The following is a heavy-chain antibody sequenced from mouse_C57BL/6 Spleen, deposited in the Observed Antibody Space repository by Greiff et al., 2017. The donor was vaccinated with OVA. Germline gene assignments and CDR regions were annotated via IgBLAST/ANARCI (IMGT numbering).Heavy chain of an antibody. J-gene: IGHJ4*01. D-gene: IGHD1-1*01. V-gene: IGHV1-64*01. CDR3: ARHITTGVATRAMDY. CDR1: GYTFTSYW. Sequence: QVQLKQPGAELVKPGASVKLSCKASGYTFTSYWMHWVKQRPGQGLEWIGMIHPNSGSTNYNEKYKSKATLTVDKSSSTAYMQLSSLTSEDSAVYYCARHITTGVATRAMDYWGQGTSVTVSS. CDR2: IHPNSGST.